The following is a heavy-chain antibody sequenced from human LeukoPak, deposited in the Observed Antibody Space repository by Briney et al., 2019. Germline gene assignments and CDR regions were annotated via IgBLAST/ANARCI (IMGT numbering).Heavy chain of an antibody. Sequence: NPGGSLRLSCAASGFTFSSYTTNWVRQAPGKGLEWVSSISSSSSYIYYADSVKDRFTISRDNAKNSLYLQMNSLRDEDTALYYCAKAGIGVVGYFDYWGQGTLVTVSS. V-gene: IGHV3-21*04. CDR2: ISSSSSYI. J-gene: IGHJ4*02. CDR1: GFTFSSYT. D-gene: IGHD6-19*01. CDR3: AKAGIGVVGYFDY.